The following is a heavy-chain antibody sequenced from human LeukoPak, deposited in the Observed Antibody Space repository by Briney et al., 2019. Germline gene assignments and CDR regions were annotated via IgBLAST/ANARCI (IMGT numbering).Heavy chain of an antibody. Sequence: SETLSLTCTVSGDSITGGNYCWGWIRQPPGKGLEWMGSITYSGSTYYNPSLKSRVTVSVDMSKNQFSLKLRSVTAADTAVYYCVRPRTSGWSLNAFDIWGQGTMVTVSS. CDR2: ITYSGST. CDR3: VRPRTSGWSLNAFDI. V-gene: IGHV4-39*01. D-gene: IGHD6-19*01. J-gene: IGHJ3*02. CDR1: GDSITGGNYC.